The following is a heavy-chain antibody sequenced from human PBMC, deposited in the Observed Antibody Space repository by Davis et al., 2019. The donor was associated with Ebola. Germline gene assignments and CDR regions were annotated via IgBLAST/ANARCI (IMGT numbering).Heavy chain of an antibody. CDR1: GFTFNTYA. J-gene: IGHJ4*02. CDR3: ASGTAAWF. Sequence: GSLKISCAASGFTFNTYALTWVRQAPGKGLEWVANIKEDGSENYVDSVKGRFTISRDTARNSLYLQMNSLRVEDTAVYYCASGTAAWFWGQGTLVTVSS. CDR2: IKEDGSEN. V-gene: IGHV3-7*01. D-gene: IGHD1-14*01.